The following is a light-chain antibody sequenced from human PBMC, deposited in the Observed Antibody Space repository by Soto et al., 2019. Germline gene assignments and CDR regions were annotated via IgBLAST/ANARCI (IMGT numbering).Light chain of an antibody. CDR3: QQRSNWPPVT. J-gene: IGKJ4*01. V-gene: IGKV3-11*01. CDR1: QSINRH. CDR2: DAS. Sequence: EIVLTQSPATLSFSPVERATLSCRASQSINRHLAWYRQKPGQAPRLLIYDASNRATGIPARFSGSGSGTDFTLTISSLEPEDFGVYYCQQRSNWPPVTFGGGTKVDIK.